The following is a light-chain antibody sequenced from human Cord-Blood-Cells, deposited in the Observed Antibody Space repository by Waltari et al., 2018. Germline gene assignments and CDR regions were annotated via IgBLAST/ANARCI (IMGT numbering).Light chain of an antibody. CDR2: LGS. CDR3: MQALQTPS. V-gene: IGKV2-28*01. CDR1: QSLLHRNGYNY. Sequence: DIVMTQSPLSLPVTPGAPASIPCRSSQSLLHRNGYNYLDWYLQKPGQYPQPLIYLGSNRASGVPDRFSGSGSGTDFTLKISRVEAEDVGVYYCMQALQTPSFGQGTKLEIK. J-gene: IGKJ2*01.